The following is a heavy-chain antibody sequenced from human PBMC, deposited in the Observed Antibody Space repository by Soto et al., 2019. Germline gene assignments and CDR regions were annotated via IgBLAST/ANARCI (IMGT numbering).Heavy chain of an antibody. J-gene: IGHJ6*02. CDR1: GFTFSNAW. CDR3: TPAFSSSWSWDYYYGMDV. Sequence: GGSLRLSCAASGFTFSNAWMSWVRQAPGKGLEWVGRIKSKTDGGTTDYAAPVKGRFTISRDDSKNTLYLQMNSLKTEDTAVYYCTPAFSSSWSWDYYYGMDVWGQGTTVTVS. CDR2: IKSKTDGGTT. D-gene: IGHD6-13*01. V-gene: IGHV3-15*01.